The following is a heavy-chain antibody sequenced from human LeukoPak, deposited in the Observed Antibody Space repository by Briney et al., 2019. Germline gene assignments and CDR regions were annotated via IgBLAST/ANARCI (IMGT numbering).Heavy chain of an antibody. V-gene: IGHV3-30*04. CDR1: GFTFSSYA. D-gene: IGHD6-19*01. J-gene: IGHJ4*02. CDR3: ARAKAVAGKIDY. Sequence: GGSLRLSCAASGFTFSSYAMHWVRQAPGKGLEWVAVISYDGSNKYYADSVKGRFTISRDNSKNTLYLQMNSLRAEDTAVYYCARAKAVAGKIDYWGQGTLVTVSS. CDR2: ISYDGSNK.